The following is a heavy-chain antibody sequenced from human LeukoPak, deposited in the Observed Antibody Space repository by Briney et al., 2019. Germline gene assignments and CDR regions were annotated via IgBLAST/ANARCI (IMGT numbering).Heavy chain of an antibody. D-gene: IGHD3-10*01. V-gene: IGHV4-34*01. CDR2: INHSGST. Sequence: SETLSLTCAVYGGPFSGYYWSWIRQPPGKALEWIGEINHSGSTNYNPSLKSRVTISVDTSKNQFSLKLSSVTAADTAVYYCARFRYGSGSYYIDYWGQGTLVTVSS. J-gene: IGHJ4*02. CDR1: GGPFSGYY. CDR3: ARFRYGSGSYYIDY.